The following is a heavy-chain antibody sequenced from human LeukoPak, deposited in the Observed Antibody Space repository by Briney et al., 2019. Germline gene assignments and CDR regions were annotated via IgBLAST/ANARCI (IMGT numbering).Heavy chain of an antibody. CDR3: ARVAGNIVVVVAATRRRNWFDP. V-gene: IGHV4-39*07. Sequence: SETLSLTCTVSGGSISSSSYYWGWIRQPPGKGLEWIGEINHSGSTNYNPSLKSRVTISVDTSKNQFSLKLSSVTAADTAVYYCARVAGNIVVVVAATRRRNWFDPRGQGTLVTVSS. CDR2: INHSGST. D-gene: IGHD2-15*01. J-gene: IGHJ5*02. CDR1: GGSISSSSYY.